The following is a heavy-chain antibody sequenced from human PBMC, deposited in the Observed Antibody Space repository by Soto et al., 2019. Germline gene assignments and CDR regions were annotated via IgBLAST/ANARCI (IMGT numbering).Heavy chain of an antibody. D-gene: IGHD3-9*01. V-gene: IGHV6-1*01. Sequence: SQTLSLTCAISGDSVSSNSAAWNWIRQSPSRGLEWLGRTYYRSKWYNDYAVSVKSRITINPDTSKNQFSLQLNSVTPEDTAVYYCARDTRSLYYDILTGYYNSGNYYFDYWGQGTLVTVSS. J-gene: IGHJ4*02. CDR2: TYYRSKWYN. CDR1: GDSVSSNSAA. CDR3: ARDTRSLYYDILTGYYNSGNYYFDY.